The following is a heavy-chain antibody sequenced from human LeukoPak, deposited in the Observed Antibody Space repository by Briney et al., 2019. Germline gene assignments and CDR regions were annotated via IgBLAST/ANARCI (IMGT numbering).Heavy chain of an antibody. CDR2: IAATGNT. CDR3: ARDTYLYYYGSGSSIRGDAFDI. Sequence: SETLSLTCSVSGGSISTYYWTWVRQPAGKGLEWIGHIAATGNTNYNPSLKSRVTMSVDTSKNQFSLKLSSVTAADTAVYYCARDTYLYYYGSGSSIRGDAFDIWGQGTMVTVSS. V-gene: IGHV4-4*07. J-gene: IGHJ3*02. D-gene: IGHD3-10*01. CDR1: GGSISTYY.